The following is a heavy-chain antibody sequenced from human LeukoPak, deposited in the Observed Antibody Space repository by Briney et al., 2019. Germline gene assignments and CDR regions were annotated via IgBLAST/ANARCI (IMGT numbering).Heavy chain of an antibody. Sequence: GGSLRLSCAASGFTFRDHYMGWVRQAPGQGLAWVSCISSSSHYTNYVVSVRGRFIISRDNVKDSLYLQMNSLRVDDTAIYYCVRETTEGAKDYWGQGTQVTVSS. CDR2: ISSSSHYT. CDR1: GFTFRDHY. CDR3: VRETTEGAKDY. J-gene: IGHJ4*02. D-gene: IGHD1-14*01. V-gene: IGHV3-11*05.